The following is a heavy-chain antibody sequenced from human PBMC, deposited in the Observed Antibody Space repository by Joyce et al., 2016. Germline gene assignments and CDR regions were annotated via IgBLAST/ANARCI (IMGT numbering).Heavy chain of an antibody. CDR1: GFTFGAYG. D-gene: IGHD1-26*01. J-gene: IGHJ4*02. Sequence: QVQLVESGGGVVQPGGSLRLSCVASGFTFGAYGMHWFRQAPGKGLGWVAFMPTDGREKYYADSVKGRLTISRDNSKSTLYAQMNSLRVEDTAVYYCARDGSHYEVDDWGQGTLVTVSS. CDR3: ARDGSHYEVDD. V-gene: IGHV3-30*02. CDR2: MPTDGREK.